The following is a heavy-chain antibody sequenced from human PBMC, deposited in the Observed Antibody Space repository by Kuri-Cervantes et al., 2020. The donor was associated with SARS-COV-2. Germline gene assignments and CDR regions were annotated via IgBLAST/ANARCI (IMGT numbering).Heavy chain of an antibody. CDR3: ARIRTRWFGEYYFDY. J-gene: IGHJ4*02. D-gene: IGHD3-10*01. CDR2: IYWDDDK. CDR1: GFSLSTSGVG. Sequence: SGPTLVKPTQTLTLTCTFSGFSLSTSGVGVGWIRQPPGKALEWLALIYWDDDKRYSTSLKSRLTISKDTSKSQVVLTMTNMDPVDTATYYCARIRTRWFGEYYFDYWGQGTRVTGSS. V-gene: IGHV2-5*02.